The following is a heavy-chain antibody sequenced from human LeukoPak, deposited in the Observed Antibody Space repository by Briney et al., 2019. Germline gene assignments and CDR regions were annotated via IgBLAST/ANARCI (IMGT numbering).Heavy chain of an antibody. Sequence: SETLSLTCTVSGGSISDDTYYWSWVRQHPGTGLEWIGYIYYSGSTYYNPSLKSRVTISVDTSNNHFSLKLSSVTAADTAVYYCARERTAAGNYGMDVWGKGTTVTVSS. CDR2: IYYSGST. V-gene: IGHV4-31*03. D-gene: IGHD6-13*01. CDR1: GGSISDDTYY. J-gene: IGHJ6*04. CDR3: ARERTAAGNYGMDV.